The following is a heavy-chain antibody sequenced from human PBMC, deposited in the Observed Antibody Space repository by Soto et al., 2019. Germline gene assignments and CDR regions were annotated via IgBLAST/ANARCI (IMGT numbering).Heavy chain of an antibody. CDR1: SGSISSSNW. J-gene: IGHJ6*03. Sequence: QVQLQESGPGLVKPSGTLSLTCVVSSGSISSSNWWSWVRQPPGKGLEWIGEIYHSGSTNYNPSLKCRVTISVDKSKKQFSLRLSSVTAADTAVYYCARAPRVTSFYYYYMDVWGKGTTVTVSS. V-gene: IGHV4-4*02. D-gene: IGHD4-17*01. CDR3: ARAPRVTSFYYYYMDV. CDR2: IYHSGST.